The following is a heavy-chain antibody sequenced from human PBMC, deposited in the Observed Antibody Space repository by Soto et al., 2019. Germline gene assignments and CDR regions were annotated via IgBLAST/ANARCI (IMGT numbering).Heavy chain of an antibody. J-gene: IGHJ6*02. CDR3: ARAHRTMRVYGMDV. D-gene: IGHD2-2*01. V-gene: IGHV1-2*02. CDR1: GYTFTGYY. CDR2: INPNSGGT. Sequence: GASVKVSCKASGYTFTGYYMHWVRQAPGQGLEWMGWINPNSGGTNYAQKFQGRVTMTRDTSISTAYMELSRLRSDDTAVYYCARAHRTMRVYGMDVWGQGTTVTVSS.